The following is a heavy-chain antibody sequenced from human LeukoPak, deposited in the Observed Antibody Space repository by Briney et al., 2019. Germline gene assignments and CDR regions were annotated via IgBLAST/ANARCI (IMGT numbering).Heavy chain of an antibody. V-gene: IGHV3-15*01. J-gene: IGHJ4*02. CDR1: GFTFSNAW. Sequence: PGGSLRLSCAASGFTFSNAWMSWVRQAPGKGLEWVGRIKSKTDGGTTDYAAPVKGRFTISRDDSKNTLYLQMNSLRTEDTAVYYCTTGNYPGSFDYWGQGTLVTVSS. CDR3: TTGNYPGSFDY. CDR2: IKSKTDGGTT. D-gene: IGHD1-7*01.